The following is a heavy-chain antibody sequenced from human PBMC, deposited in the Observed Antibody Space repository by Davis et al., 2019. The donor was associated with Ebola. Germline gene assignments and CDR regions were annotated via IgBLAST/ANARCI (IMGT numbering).Heavy chain of an antibody. CDR3: ATLPDYGDYSGNAFDI. V-gene: IGHV3-33*08. CDR1: GFTFSSYS. CDR2: IWYDGSNK. J-gene: IGHJ3*02. D-gene: IGHD4-17*01. Sequence: GESLKISCAASGFTFSSYSMNWVRQAPGKGLEWVAVIWYDGSNKYYADSVKGRFTISRDNSKNTLYLQMNSLRAEDTAVYYCATLPDYGDYSGNAFDIWGQGTMVTVSS.